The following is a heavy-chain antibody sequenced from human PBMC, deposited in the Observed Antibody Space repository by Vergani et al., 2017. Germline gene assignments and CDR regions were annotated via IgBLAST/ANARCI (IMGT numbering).Heavy chain of an antibody. CDR2: ISSGCGYI. J-gene: IGHJ1*01. V-gene: IGHV3-21*02. CDR3: TTAWGLYYLHGEYFQY. D-gene: IGHD3-10*01. Sequence: EAQLLESGGGLVQPGGPWRLPCAGAGFTFDTYTMAYVRQAPGKGLEWVASISSGCGYIFYADSVKGRFTIPRENSKNTLFLQMNSLKDEDTAVYYCTTAWGLYYLHGEYFQYWGRGTLVSVSS. CDR1: GFTFDTYT.